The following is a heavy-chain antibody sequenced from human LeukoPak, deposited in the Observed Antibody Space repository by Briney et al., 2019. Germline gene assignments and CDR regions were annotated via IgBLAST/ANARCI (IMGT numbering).Heavy chain of an antibody. CDR1: GYSISSGYY. D-gene: IGHD5-24*01. CDR2: IYHSGST. J-gene: IGHJ4*02. CDR3: FGTPGWLQGTSFDY. V-gene: IGHV4-38-2*01. Sequence: KPSETLSLTCAVSGYSISSGYYWGWIRQPPGKGLEWIGSIYHSGSTYYNPSLKSRVTISVDTSKNQFSLKLSRVTAADTAVYYCFGTPGWLQGTSFDYWGQGTLVTVSS.